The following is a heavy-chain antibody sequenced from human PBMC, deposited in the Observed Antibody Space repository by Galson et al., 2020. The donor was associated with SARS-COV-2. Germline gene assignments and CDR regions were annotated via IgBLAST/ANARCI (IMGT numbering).Heavy chain of an antibody. Sequence: GESLKISCAASGFTFSSYSMNWVRQAPGKGLEWVSSISSSSSYIYYADSVKGRFTISRDNAKNSLYLQMNSLRAEDTAVYYCARDFSYDILTGYDGYWGQGTLGTVAS. D-gene: IGHD3-9*01. CDR2: ISSSSSYI. J-gene: IGHJ4*02. CDR1: GFTFSSYS. V-gene: IGHV3-21*01. CDR3: ARDFSYDILTGYDGY.